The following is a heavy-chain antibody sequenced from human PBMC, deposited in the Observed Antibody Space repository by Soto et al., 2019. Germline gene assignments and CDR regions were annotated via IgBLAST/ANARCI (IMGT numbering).Heavy chain of an antibody. CDR3: ARGQEGVVATH. V-gene: IGHV4-34*01. CDR1: GGSLSGYY. CDR2: IKDGGST. D-gene: IGHD5-12*01. J-gene: IGHJ4*02. Sequence: QVQLQQWGAGLLKPSETLSLNCAVKGGSLSGYYWSWIRQPPGKGLEWIGEIKDGGSTNYSPSLKSRATISSDTSNNQFSLRLNSVTAADTGVYYCARGQEGVVATHWDQGTLVTVSS.